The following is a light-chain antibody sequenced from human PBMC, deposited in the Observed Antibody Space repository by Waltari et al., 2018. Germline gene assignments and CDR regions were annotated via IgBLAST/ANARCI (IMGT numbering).Light chain of an antibody. V-gene: IGLV2-18*02. CDR2: EVN. CDR1: RTDVGSYSR. CDR3: SSYTSSTTLV. Sequence: QSALTQPPSVSGSPGQSVTISCTGTRTDVGSYSRVSWYQQPPGSAPNVIIYEVNKRPSGVPDRFSGSKSGNTASLTISGLQPEDEADYYCSSYTSSTTLVFGGGTSLTVL. J-gene: IGLJ3*02.